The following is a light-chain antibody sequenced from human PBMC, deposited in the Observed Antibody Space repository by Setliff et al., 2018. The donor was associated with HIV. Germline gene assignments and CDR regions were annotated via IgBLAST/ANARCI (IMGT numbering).Light chain of an antibody. Sequence: SALTQPASVSGSPGQSITISCTGTTSDVGAYDYVSWYQQHPGKAPKLLIYEVNNRPSGVSTRFSGSKSGNTASLTISGLQAEDEADYHCSSYTTTSTVVFGGGTKVTV. CDR2: EVN. CDR3: SSYTTTSTVV. J-gene: IGLJ2*01. V-gene: IGLV2-14*01. CDR1: TSDVGAYDY.